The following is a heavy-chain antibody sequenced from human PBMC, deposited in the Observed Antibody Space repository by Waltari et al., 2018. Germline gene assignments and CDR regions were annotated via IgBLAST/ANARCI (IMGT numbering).Heavy chain of an antibody. D-gene: IGHD6-13*01. J-gene: IGHJ4*02. CDR3: ARVKRIAAAAFDY. CDR1: GFTFRSYS. V-gene: IGHV3-21*01. Sequence: EVQLVESGGGLVKPGGSLRLSCAASGFTFRSYSMNWARQAPGKGLEWVSSISSSSSYIYYADSVKGRFTISRDNAKNSLYLQMNSLRAEDTAVYYCARVKRIAAAAFDYWGQGTLVTVSS. CDR2: ISSSSSYI.